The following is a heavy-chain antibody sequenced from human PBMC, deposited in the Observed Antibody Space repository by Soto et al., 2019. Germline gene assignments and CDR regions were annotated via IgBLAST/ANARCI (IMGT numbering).Heavy chain of an antibody. CDR3: AKDLGHGGRGAFDI. CDR1: GFTFSSYG. V-gene: IGHV3-30*18. J-gene: IGHJ3*02. Sequence: QVQLVESGGGVVQPGRSLRLSCAASGFTFSSYGMHWVRQAPRKGLEWVAVISYDGSNKYYADSVNGRFTISRDNSKNTLYLQMNSLRAEDTAVYYCAKDLGHGGRGAFDIWGQGTMVTVSS. CDR2: ISYDGSNK. D-gene: IGHD7-27*01.